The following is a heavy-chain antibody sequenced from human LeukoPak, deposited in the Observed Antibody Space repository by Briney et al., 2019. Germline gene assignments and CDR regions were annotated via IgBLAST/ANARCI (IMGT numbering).Heavy chain of an antibody. V-gene: IGHV3-66*03. Sequence: GGSLRLSCTVSGFTVSSNSMSWVRQAPGKGLEWVSFIYSDNTHYSDSVKGRFTISRDNSKNTLYLQMNSLRAEDTAVYYCARGDPQYYFDYWGQGTLVTVSS. CDR2: IYSDNT. CDR3: ARGDPQYYFDY. CDR1: GFTVSSNS. J-gene: IGHJ4*02.